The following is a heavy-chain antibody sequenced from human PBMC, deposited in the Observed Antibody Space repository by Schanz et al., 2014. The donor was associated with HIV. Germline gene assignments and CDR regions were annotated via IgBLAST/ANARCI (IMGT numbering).Heavy chain of an antibody. CDR1: GFTFSNYA. CDR2: IWYDGSNK. CDR3: GKDGSRKVRFLEGPGYYLDH. J-gene: IGHJ4*02. Sequence: QVQLVESGGGVVQPGRSRRLSCAVSGFTFSNYAMHWVRQAPGKGLEWVAVIWYDGSNKYYADSVKGRFTISRDNSKNTLFVELNSLRPEDTAVYYCGKDGSRKVRFLEGPGYYLDHWGQGALVTVSS. V-gene: IGHV3-30*04. D-gene: IGHD3-3*01.